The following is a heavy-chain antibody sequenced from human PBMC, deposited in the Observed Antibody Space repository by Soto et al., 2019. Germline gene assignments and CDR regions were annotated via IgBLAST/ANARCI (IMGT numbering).Heavy chain of an antibody. CDR1: GVTMSYGGYS. CDR3: ARDRYSRGFSYYYYGMDV. Sequence: SETLSLTCSVSGVTMSYGGYSWSWIRQSPSRGLEWLGRTYYRSKWYNDYAVSVKSRITINPDTSKNQFSLQLNSVTPEDTAVYYCARDRYSRGFSYYYYGMDVWGQGTTVTVSS. J-gene: IGHJ6*02. D-gene: IGHD6-13*01. CDR2: TYYRSKWYN. V-gene: IGHV6-1*01.